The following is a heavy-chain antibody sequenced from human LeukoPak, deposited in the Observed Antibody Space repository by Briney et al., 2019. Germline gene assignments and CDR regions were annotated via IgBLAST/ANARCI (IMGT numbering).Heavy chain of an antibody. CDR3: AKHTGGILRSLDY. Sequence: GGSLRLSCAASGLTLSDNYMSWVRQAPGKGLEWVSVIFIHGDETYHAESVKGRFTTSRDNSKSTLYLQMNSLRADDTAVYYCAKHTGGILRSLDYWGQGTLVTVSS. D-gene: IGHD5/OR15-5a*01. J-gene: IGHJ4*02. CDR2: IFIHGDET. CDR1: GLTLSDNY. V-gene: IGHV3-23*01.